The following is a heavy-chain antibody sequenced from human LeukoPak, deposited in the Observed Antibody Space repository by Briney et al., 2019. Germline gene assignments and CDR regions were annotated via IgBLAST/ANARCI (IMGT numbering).Heavy chain of an antibody. V-gene: IGHV4-38-2*02. J-gene: IGHJ6*03. Sequence: SSETLSLTCTVSGYSISSGYYWGWIRQPPGKGLEWIGSIYHSGSTYYNPSLKSRVTISVDTSKNQFSLKLSSVTAADTAVYYCARRVELLLGYYYYYYMDVWGKGTTVTISS. CDR3: ARRVELLLGYYYYYYMDV. CDR2: IYHSGST. CDR1: GYSISSGYY. D-gene: IGHD2-15*01.